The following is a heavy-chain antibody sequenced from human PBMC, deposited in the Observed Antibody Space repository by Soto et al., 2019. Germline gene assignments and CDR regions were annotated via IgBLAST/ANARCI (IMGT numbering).Heavy chain of an antibody. CDR2: IYYSGST. V-gene: IGHV4-31*03. CDR3: ARGDYYYYGMDV. J-gene: IGHJ6*02. CDR1: GGSISSGGYY. Sequence: SETLSLTCTVSGGSISSGGYYWSWIRQHPGKGLEWIGYIYYSGSTYYNPSLKSRVTISVDTSKNQFSLKLSSVTAADTAVYYCARGDYYYYGMDVWGQGTTVTVSS.